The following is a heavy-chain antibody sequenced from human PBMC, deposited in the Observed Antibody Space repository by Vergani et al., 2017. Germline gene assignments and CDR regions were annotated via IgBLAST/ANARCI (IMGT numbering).Heavy chain of an antibody. V-gene: IGHV4-61*02. Sequence: QVQLQESGPGLVKTSQTLSINCTGSGGYISSGSYYWSWNRQTAGEGLEWIGRIYTSGSTNDNPSLKSRVTISVDTSKNQFSLNLSSVTAADTAVYYCAREVTLWFGELSYYYYCMDVWGQGTTVTVSS. CDR1: GGYISSGSYY. CDR2: IYTSGST. CDR3: AREVTLWFGELSYYYYCMDV. J-gene: IGHJ6*02. D-gene: IGHD3-10*01.